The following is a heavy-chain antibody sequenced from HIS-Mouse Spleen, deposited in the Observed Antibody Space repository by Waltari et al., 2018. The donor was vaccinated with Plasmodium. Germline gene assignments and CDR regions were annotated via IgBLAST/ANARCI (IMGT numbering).Heavy chain of an antibody. Sequence: QLQLQESGPGLVKPSETLSLTCTVSGGSISSSSYYCGWIRQPPGKGLVWIGSIYYSGSTYDNPSLKARVTISVDTSKNQFSLKLSSVTAADTAVYYCARDRITGTSYFDYWGQGTLVTVSS. CDR1: GGSISSSSYY. V-gene: IGHV4-39*07. CDR2: IYYSGST. D-gene: IGHD1-7*01. CDR3: ARDRITGTSYFDY. J-gene: IGHJ4*02.